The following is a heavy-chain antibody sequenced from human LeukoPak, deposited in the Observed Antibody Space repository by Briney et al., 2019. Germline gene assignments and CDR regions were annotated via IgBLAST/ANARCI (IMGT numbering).Heavy chain of an antibody. CDR3: AKGGVVVPAASGY. D-gene: IGHD2-2*01. CDR2: IRYDGSNK. J-gene: IGHJ4*02. Sequence: GGSLRLSCAGSGFTFSNYWMHWVRQAPGKGLEWVAFIRYDGSNKYYADSVKGRFTISRDNSKNTLYLQMNSLRAEDTAVYYCAKGGVVVPAASGYWGQGTLVTVSS. CDR1: GFTFSNYW. V-gene: IGHV3-30*02.